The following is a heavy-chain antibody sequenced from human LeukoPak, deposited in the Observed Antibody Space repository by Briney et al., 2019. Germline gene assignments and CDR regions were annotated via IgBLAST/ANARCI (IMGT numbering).Heavy chain of an antibody. Sequence: ASVKVSCKASGYTFTSYDINWVRQATGQGLEWMGWMNPNSGNTGYAQKFQGRVTITRNTYISTAYMELSSLRSEDTAVYYCARGRDCSSTSCYLGLGADYYYMDVWGKGTTVTVSS. D-gene: IGHD2-2*01. CDR3: ARGRDCSSTSCYLGLGADYYYMDV. J-gene: IGHJ6*03. CDR2: MNPNSGNT. V-gene: IGHV1-8*03. CDR1: GYTFTSYD.